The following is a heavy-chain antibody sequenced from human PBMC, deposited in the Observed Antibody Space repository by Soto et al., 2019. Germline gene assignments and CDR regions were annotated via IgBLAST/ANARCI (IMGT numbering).Heavy chain of an antibody. CDR2: INPNSGGT. CDR3: ARAGTVTTPYYYYGMDV. Sequence: ASVKVSCKAPGYTFTGYYMHWVRQAPGQGLEWMGWINPNSGGTNYAQKFQGWVTMTRDTSISTAYMELSRLRSDDTAVYYCARAGTVTTPYYYYGMDVWGQGTTVTVSS. D-gene: IGHD4-17*01. CDR1: GYTFTGYY. J-gene: IGHJ6*02. V-gene: IGHV1-2*04.